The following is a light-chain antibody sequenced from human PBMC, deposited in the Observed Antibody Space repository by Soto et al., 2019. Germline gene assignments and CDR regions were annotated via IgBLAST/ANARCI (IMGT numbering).Light chain of an antibody. Sequence: IVITQYQATLSVSPGERATLSCRASQGIGSTLAWYQQKPGQTPRLLIYDASTRATGIPARFSGIGSGTEFTLIISSLQSEDFGVYYCQHYKTWPLSFGGVTKV. J-gene: IGKJ4*01. CDR2: DAS. V-gene: IGKV3-15*01. CDR3: QHYKTWPLS. CDR1: QGIGST.